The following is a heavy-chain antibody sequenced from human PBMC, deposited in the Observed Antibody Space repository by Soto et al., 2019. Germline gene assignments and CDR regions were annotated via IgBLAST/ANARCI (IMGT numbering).Heavy chain of an antibody. J-gene: IGHJ4*02. D-gene: IGHD3-22*01. CDR2: IYPGDSDT. V-gene: IGHV5-51*01. CDR3: ARQRLWGTSGYYYFEN. CDR1: GHIFSNYW. Sequence: GESLKISCKGSGHIFSNYWIGWVRQMPGKGLEWMGIIYPGDSDTRYSPSFQGQVTITVDKSIHTAYLQWSRLKASDTAIYYCARQRLWGTSGYYYFENWGQGTLVTVSS.